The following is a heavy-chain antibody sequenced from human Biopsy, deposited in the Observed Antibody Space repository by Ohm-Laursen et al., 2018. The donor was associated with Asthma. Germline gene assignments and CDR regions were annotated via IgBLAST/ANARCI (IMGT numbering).Heavy chain of an antibody. Sequence: ASVKVSCKASGYTFNSAGITWVRQAPGQGLEWMGWISVYNGNTKVAQKLQDRVTMITDTSTSTAYMELRGLRSDDTAVYFCARAVDYSHYYGIDVWGQRTTVTVS. CDR2: ISVYNGNT. J-gene: IGHJ6*02. CDR1: GYTFNSAG. CDR3: ARAVDYSHYYGIDV. D-gene: IGHD3-10*01. V-gene: IGHV1-18*01.